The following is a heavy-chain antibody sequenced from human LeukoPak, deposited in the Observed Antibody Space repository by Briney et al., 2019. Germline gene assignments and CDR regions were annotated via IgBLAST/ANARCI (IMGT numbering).Heavy chain of an antibody. CDR3: AREVGVVAHQGGWFDP. J-gene: IGHJ5*02. CDR2: INPNSGGT. V-gene: IGHV1-2*02. Sequence: ASVKVSCKASGYTFTGYYLHWVRQAAGQGLEWIGRINPNSGGTNYAQKFHGRATATRDTSINTAYMELSRLTSDDTAFYYCAREVGVVAHQGGWFDPWGQGTLVTVSS. D-gene: IGHD2-2*01. CDR1: GYTFTGYY.